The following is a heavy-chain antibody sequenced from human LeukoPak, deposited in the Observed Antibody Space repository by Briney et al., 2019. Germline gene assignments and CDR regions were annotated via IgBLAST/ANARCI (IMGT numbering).Heavy chain of an antibody. Sequence: SVKVSCKASGGTFSSYAISWVRQAPGQGLEWMGGIIPIFGTANYVQKFQGRVTITADESTSTAYMELSSLRSEDTAVYYCARTVTTPYNYYYGMDVWGQGTTVIVSS. D-gene: IGHD4-17*01. CDR1: GGTFSSYA. V-gene: IGHV1-69*13. CDR2: IIPIFGTA. J-gene: IGHJ6*02. CDR3: ARTVTTPYNYYYGMDV.